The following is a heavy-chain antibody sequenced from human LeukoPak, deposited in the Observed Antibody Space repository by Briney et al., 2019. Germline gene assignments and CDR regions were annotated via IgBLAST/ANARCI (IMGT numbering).Heavy chain of an antibody. D-gene: IGHD2/OR15-2a*01. CDR2: INPSGGST. CDR1: GYTFTSYY. J-gene: IGHJ6*02. V-gene: IGHV1-46*01. Sequence: ASVKVSCKASGYTFTSYYMHWVRQAPGQGLEWMGIINPSGGSTSYAQKFQGRVTMTRDTSTSTVYMELSSLRSEDTAVYYCARDSRARSYHYYGMDVWGQGTTVTVSS. CDR3: ARDSRARSYHYYGMDV.